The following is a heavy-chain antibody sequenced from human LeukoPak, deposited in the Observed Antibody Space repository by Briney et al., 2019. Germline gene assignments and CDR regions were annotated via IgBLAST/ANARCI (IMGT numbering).Heavy chain of an antibody. J-gene: IGHJ2*01. Sequence: PSETLSLTCTVSGGSISSYYWSWIRQPPGKGLEWIGYIYYSGSTNYNPSLKSRVTISVDTSKNQFSLKLSSVTAADTAVYYGAKGGSYWYFDLWGRGTLVTVSS. CDR2: IYYSGST. CDR3: AKGGSYWYFDL. CDR1: GGSISSYY. D-gene: IGHD1-26*01. V-gene: IGHV4-59*01.